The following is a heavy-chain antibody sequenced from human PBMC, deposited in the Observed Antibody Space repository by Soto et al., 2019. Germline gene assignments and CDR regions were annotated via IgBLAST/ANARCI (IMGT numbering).Heavy chain of an antibody. D-gene: IGHD5-12*01. CDR3: ATQGRSVDRTGSYPNWLDP. CDR2: MYYGGSL. J-gene: IGHJ5*02. V-gene: IGHV4-39*01. Sequence: SETLSLTSTVSGGSISRSTSYCAWIRQPPGKGLQWIGSMYYGGSLYYNPSLKSRVTISADTSKNQFSLKLNSVTAADTAVYYCATQGRSVDRTGSYPNWLDPWGQGTLVTVAS. CDR1: GGSISRSTSY.